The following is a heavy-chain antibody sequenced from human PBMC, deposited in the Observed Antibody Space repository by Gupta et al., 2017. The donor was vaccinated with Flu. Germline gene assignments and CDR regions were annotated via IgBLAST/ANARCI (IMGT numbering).Heavy chain of an antibody. Sequence: QLQLQESGPGLVKPSETLSLTCTVSGGSISSSDYYWGWIRPPPGKGLGWIGRFYYSGSAYYNPSLKSRVTISVDTSKDQFSLRLSSVTAADTAVYYCARHWAGSGQKFDPWGQGILVTVSS. CDR1: GGSISSSDYY. V-gene: IGHV4-39*01. J-gene: IGHJ5*02. CDR3: ARHWAGSGQKFDP. D-gene: IGHD3-10*01. CDR2: FYYSGSA.